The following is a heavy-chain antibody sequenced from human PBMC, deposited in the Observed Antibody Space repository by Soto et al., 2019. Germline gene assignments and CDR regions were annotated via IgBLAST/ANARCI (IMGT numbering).Heavy chain of an antibody. V-gene: IGHV3-23*01. D-gene: IGHD6-6*01. CDR3: AKDKDPGYLYELVLGWFDP. J-gene: IGHJ5*02. CDR2: ISGSGGST. Sequence: GGSLRLSCAASGFTFSSYAMSWVRQAPGKGLEWVSAISGSGGSTYYADSVKGRFTISRDNSKNTLYLQMNSLRAQDTAVYYCAKDKDPGYLYELVLGWFDPWGQGTLVTVSS. CDR1: GFTFSSYA.